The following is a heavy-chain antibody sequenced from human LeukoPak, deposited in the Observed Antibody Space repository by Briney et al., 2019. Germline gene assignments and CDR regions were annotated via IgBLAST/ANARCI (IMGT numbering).Heavy chain of an antibody. CDR3: AKGKAVPGIAAAGMDY. CDR1: GFTFDDYT. V-gene: IGHV3-43*01. D-gene: IGHD6-13*01. J-gene: IGHJ4*02. Sequence: GGSLRLSCAASGFTFDDYTMHWVRQAPGKGLEWVSLISWDGGSTYYADSVKGRFTISRDNSKNSLYLQMNSLRTEDTALYYCAKGKAVPGIAAAGMDYWGQGTLVTVSS. CDR2: ISWDGGST.